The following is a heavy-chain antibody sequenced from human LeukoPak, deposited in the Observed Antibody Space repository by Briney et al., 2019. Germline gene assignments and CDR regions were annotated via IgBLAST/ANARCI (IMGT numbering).Heavy chain of an antibody. Sequence: GASVNVSCKASGYTFTSYGISWVRQAPGQGLEWMGWISAYNGNTNYAQKFQGRVTVTTDTSTSTAYMELRSLRSDDTAVYYCARDRGTWIQLWLIDYWGQGTLVTVSS. V-gene: IGHV1-18*01. D-gene: IGHD5-18*01. CDR3: ARDRGTWIQLWLIDY. CDR2: ISAYNGNT. J-gene: IGHJ4*02. CDR1: GYTFTSYG.